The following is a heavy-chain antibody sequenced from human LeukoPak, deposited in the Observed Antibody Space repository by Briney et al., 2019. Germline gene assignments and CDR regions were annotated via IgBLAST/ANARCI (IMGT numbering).Heavy chain of an antibody. Sequence: SETLSLTCTVSGYSISSGYYWSWIRQPAGKGLEWIGRIYTSGSTNYNPSLKSRVTISVDTSKNQFSLKLSSVTAADTAVYYCARDRRYYYGSGSYYNEGGIDYWGQGTLVTVSS. CDR3: ARDRRYYYGSGSYYNEGGIDY. J-gene: IGHJ4*02. CDR1: GYSISSGYY. V-gene: IGHV4-61*02. CDR2: IYTSGST. D-gene: IGHD3-10*01.